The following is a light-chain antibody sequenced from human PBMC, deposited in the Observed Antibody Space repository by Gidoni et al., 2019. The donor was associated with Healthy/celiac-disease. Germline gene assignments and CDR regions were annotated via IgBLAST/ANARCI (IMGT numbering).Light chain of an antibody. CDR3: QSYDSSLSGSAV. V-gene: IGLV1-40*01. CDR2: GNS. CDR1: SSNIGAGYD. J-gene: IGLJ7*01. Sequence: QSVLTQPPSVSAAPGQSVTISCTGSSSNIGAGYDVHWYQQLPGTAPKLLIYGNSNRPSGVPDRFSGSKSGTSASLAITGLQAEDEADYYCQSYDSSLSGSAVFGGGTQLTVL.